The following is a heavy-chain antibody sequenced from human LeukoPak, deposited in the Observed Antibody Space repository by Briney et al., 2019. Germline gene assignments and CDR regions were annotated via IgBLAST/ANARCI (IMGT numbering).Heavy chain of an antibody. CDR1: GGSISSYY. D-gene: IGHD1-1*01. J-gene: IGHJ5*02. CDR3: ARLAKTGTTNWFDP. V-gene: IGHV4-59*01. CDR2: IYYCGST. Sequence: SETLSLTCTVSGGSISSYYWSWIRQPPGKGLEWIGYIYYCGSTNYNPSLKSRVTISVDTSKNQFSLKLSSVTAADTAVCYCARLAKTGTTNWFDPWGQGTLVTVSS.